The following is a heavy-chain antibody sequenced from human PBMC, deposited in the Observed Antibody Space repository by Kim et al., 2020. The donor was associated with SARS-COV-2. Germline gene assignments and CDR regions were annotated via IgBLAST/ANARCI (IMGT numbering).Heavy chain of an antibody. Sequence: SLKSRGTISVDKSKNQFSLKLSSVTAADTAVYYCAREKTYYGSGSYWFDPWGQGTLVTVSS. J-gene: IGHJ5*02. V-gene: IGHV4-4*02. D-gene: IGHD3-10*01. CDR3: AREKTYYGSGSYWFDP.